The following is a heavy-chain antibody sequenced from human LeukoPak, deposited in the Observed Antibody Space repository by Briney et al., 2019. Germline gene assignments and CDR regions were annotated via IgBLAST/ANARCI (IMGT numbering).Heavy chain of an antibody. CDR1: GVSISRYF. J-gene: IGHJ3*02. D-gene: IGHD1-1*01. V-gene: IGHV4-4*07. Sequence: SETLSLTCTVSGVSISRYFWSWIRQPAGRGLEWIGRILTSGSTNYNPSLKSRVAISVDTSKNQVSLKLSSVTAADTAVYYCARDSHWNDASLRAFDIWGQGTMVTVSS. CDR2: ILTSGST. CDR3: ARDSHWNDASLRAFDI.